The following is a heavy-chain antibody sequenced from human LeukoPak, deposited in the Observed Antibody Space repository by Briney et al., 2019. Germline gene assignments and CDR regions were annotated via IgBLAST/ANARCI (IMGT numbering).Heavy chain of an antibody. D-gene: IGHD6-13*01. J-gene: IGHJ6*04. CDR2: ISWTSGSR. CDR3: AKARLYICSWPLWDYYYDVMDL. Sequence: PGGSLRLSCAASGFTFDAYAMHWVRQAPGTGLEWFSGISWTSGSRAYADTVNGRSTFSRDNAKNCLYLPMNSLRAEDTVFYCCAKARLYICSWPLWDYYYDVMDLWGKGTTVTVSS. CDR1: GFTFDAYA. V-gene: IGHV3-9*01.